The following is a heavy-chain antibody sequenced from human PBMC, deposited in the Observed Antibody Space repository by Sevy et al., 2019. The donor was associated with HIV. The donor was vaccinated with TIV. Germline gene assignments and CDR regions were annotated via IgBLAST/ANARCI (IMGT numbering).Heavy chain of an antibody. CDR1: GFTFSSYG. J-gene: IGHJ4*02. CDR3: AKDTPGIAAAGTGTHGGFLGY. CDR2: IRYDGSNK. V-gene: IGHV3-30*02. D-gene: IGHD6-13*01. Sequence: GGSLRLSCAASGFTFSSYGMHWVRQAPGKGLEWVAFIRYDGSNKYYADSVKGRFTISRDNSKNTLYLQMNSLRAEDTAVYYCAKDTPGIAAAGTGTHGGFLGYWGQGTLVTVSS.